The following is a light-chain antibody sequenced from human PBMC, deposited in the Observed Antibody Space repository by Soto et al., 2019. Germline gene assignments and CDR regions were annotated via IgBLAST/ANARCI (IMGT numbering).Light chain of an antibody. V-gene: IGKV3-15*01. Sequence: EIMMTQSPATLSVSPGERATLSCRASQSVLSDLAWYQQKPGQAPRLLIYDASTRVTGIPARFSGSGSGTEFTLTISSLQSEDFAVYFCQQYNNWPPVTFGQGTRLEIK. CDR3: QQYNNWPPVT. CDR2: DAS. CDR1: QSVLSD. J-gene: IGKJ5*01.